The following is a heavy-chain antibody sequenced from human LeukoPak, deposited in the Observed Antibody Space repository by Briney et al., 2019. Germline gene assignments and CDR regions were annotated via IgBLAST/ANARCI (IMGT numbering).Heavy chain of an antibody. J-gene: IGHJ4*02. CDR1: GFIFSNYA. CDR3: AKDLALYTGPYSGSFYSPIDC. Sequence: GGSLRLSCTASGFIFSNYAMSWVRQAPGKGLEWVSSISGNTGNTYYADSVKGRFTSSRDDSKSTLYLQMNSLIAEDTAAYFCAKDLALYTGPYSGSFYSPIDCWGQGTLVTVSS. CDR2: ISGNTGNT. D-gene: IGHD1-26*01. V-gene: IGHV3-23*01.